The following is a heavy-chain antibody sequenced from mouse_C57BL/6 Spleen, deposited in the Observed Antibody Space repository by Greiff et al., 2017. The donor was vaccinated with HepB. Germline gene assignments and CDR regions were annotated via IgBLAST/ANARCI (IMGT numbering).Heavy chain of an antibody. V-gene: IGHV1-81*01. D-gene: IGHD1-1*01. CDR1: GYTFTSYG. Sequence: VHLVESGAELARPGASVKLSCKASGYTFTSYGISWVKQRTGQGLEWIGEIYPRSGNTYYNEKFKGKATLTADKSSSTAYMELRSLTSEDSAVYFCARGGTTVVFDYWGQGTTLTVSS. CDR3: ARGGTTVVFDY. J-gene: IGHJ2*01. CDR2: IYPRSGNT.